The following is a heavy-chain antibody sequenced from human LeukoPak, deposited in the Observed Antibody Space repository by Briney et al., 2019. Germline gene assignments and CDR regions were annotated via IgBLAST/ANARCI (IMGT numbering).Heavy chain of an antibody. J-gene: IGHJ4*02. D-gene: IGHD3-22*01. CDR1: GITLSNYG. V-gene: IGHV3-23*01. Sequence: PGGSLRLSCTVSGITLSNYGMSWVRQAPGKGLEWVAGISDSSGSTNYADSVKGRFTISRDNPKNTLYLQMNSLRAEDTAVYFCAKRGVVIRVILVGFHKEAYYFESWGQGALVTVSS. CDR3: AKRGVVIRVILVGFHKEAYYFES. CDR2: ISDSSGST.